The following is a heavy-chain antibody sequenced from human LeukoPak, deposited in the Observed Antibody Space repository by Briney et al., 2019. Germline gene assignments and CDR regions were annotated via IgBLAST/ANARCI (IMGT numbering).Heavy chain of an antibody. J-gene: IGHJ6*03. V-gene: IGHV3-48*04. CDR2: ISSSGSTI. D-gene: IGHD6-19*01. CDR3: VTRGWADYYYYMDV. CDR1: GFTFSSYA. Sequence: GGSLRLSCAASGFTFSSYAMSWVRQAPGKGLEWVSYISSSGSTIYYADSVKGRFTISRDNAKNSLYLQMNSLRAEDTAVYYCVTRGWADYYYYMDVWGKGTTVTVSS.